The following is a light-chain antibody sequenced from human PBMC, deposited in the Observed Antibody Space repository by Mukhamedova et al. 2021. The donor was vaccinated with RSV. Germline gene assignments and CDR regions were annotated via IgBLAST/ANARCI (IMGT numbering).Light chain of an antibody. J-gene: IGLJ2*01. CDR3: SSYSSGGTYVI. V-gene: IGLV2-14*01. Sequence: WDQQHPGKVPKLIIYEVSNRPSGISNRFSGSKSGNTASLTISGLQAEDEADYHCSSYSSGGTYVIFGGGTKLTVL. CDR2: EVS.